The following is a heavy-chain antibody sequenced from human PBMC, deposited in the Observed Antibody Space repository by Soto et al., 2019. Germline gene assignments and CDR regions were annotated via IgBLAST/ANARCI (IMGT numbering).Heavy chain of an antibody. CDR2: ISGSGGNT. Sequence: GGSLRLSCAASGFTFSSFAMSWVRQAPGKGLEWVSGISGSGGNTNFADSVKGRFTISRDKSKNTLHLQMNSLRTEDTAVYFCARVCDYGMDVWGQGTTVTVSS. J-gene: IGHJ6*02. V-gene: IGHV3-23*01. CDR1: GFTFSSFA. CDR3: ARVCDYGMDV.